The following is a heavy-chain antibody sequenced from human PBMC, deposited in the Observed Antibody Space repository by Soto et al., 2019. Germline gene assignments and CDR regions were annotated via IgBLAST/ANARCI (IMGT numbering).Heavy chain of an antibody. D-gene: IGHD3-10*01. V-gene: IGHV4-34*01. Sequence: PSVTLSLTCAVYGGSFSGYYWSWIRQPPGKGLEWIGEINHSGSTNYNPSLKSRVTISVDTSKNQFSLKLSSVTAADTAVYYCARGLDTMVRGIHFDYWGQGTLVTVSS. J-gene: IGHJ4*02. CDR2: INHSGST. CDR3: ARGLDTMVRGIHFDY. CDR1: GGSFSGYY.